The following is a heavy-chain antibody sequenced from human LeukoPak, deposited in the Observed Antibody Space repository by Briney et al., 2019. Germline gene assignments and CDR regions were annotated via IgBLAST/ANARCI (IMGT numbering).Heavy chain of an antibody. Sequence: GGSLRLSCAASGFTFSDYYMSWIRQAPGKGLEWVSYISNSGSHTSYADSVKGRSTISRDNAKNSLSLQVNSLRADDTAVYYCARVGSIAAAGTPDYWGQGTLVTVSS. CDR1: GFTFSDYY. J-gene: IGHJ4*02. V-gene: IGHV3-11*06. CDR3: ARVGSIAAAGTPDY. D-gene: IGHD6-13*01. CDR2: ISNSGSHT.